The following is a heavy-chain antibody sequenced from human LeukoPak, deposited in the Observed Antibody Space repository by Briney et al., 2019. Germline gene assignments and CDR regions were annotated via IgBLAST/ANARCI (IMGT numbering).Heavy chain of an antibody. V-gene: IGHV3-23*01. J-gene: IGHJ3*02. D-gene: IGHD6-13*01. CDR3: ARATGYRDAFDI. CDR1: GFTFSSYA. CDR2: ISGSGGST. Sequence: GGSLRLSCAASGFTFSSYAMSWVRQAPGKGLEWVSAISGSGGSTYYADSVKGRFTISRDNSKNSLYVQMNSLRAEDTAVYYCARATGYRDAFDIWGQGTMVTVSS.